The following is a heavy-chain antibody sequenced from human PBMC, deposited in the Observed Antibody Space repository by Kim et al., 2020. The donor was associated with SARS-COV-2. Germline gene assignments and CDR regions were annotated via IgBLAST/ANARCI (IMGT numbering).Heavy chain of an antibody. CDR2: ISAYSGEK. D-gene: IGHD2-2*01. V-gene: IGHV1-18*01. Sequence: ASVKVSCKASGDIFTNYGFIWVRQAPGQGLEWMGWISAYSGEKNYAPRFQGRIAMTTKTSTTTAYMELSSLTYDDTAVYYCASDRTTIFDEDYYG. CDR3: ASDRTTIFDEDYYG. J-gene: IGHJ6*01. CDR1: GDIFTNYG.